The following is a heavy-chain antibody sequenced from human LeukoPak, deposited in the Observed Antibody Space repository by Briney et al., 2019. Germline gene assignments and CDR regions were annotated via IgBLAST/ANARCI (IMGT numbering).Heavy chain of an antibody. V-gene: IGHV1-2*02. CDR1: GYTFTGYY. Sequence: GASVKVSCKASGYTFTGYYMHWVRQAPGQGLEWMGWITPNSGDTHYAQKLQGRVTMTRDTSISTAYMELSRLRSDDTAVYYCARRKAAAAGRDAFDIWGQGTMVTVSS. J-gene: IGHJ3*02. D-gene: IGHD6-13*01. CDR2: ITPNSGDT. CDR3: ARRKAAAAGRDAFDI.